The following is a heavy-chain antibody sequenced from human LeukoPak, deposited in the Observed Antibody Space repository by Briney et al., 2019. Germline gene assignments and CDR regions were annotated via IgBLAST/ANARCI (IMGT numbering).Heavy chain of an antibody. CDR3: ACQVRWLQPMGFDY. Sequence: SVKVSCKASGGTFSSYAISWVRQAPGQGLEWMGRIIPIFGTANYAQKFQGRVTITTDESTSTAYMELSSLRSEDTAVYYCACQVRWLQPMGFDYWGQENLVTLSS. V-gene: IGHV1-69*05. CDR2: IIPIFGTA. CDR1: GGTFSSYA. D-gene: IGHD5-24*01. J-gene: IGHJ4*02.